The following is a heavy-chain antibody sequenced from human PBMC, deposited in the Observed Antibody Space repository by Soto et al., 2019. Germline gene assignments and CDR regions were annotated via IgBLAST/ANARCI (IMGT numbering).Heavy chain of an antibody. CDR2: IFPSGTT. V-gene: IGHV4-30-2*01. Sequence: TLFFTSVIDCLSFCSAASGWNWIRQPPGKGLEWIGYIFPSGTTYYNPSLKSRVTISIDVSKNQFSLSLRSLTAADTAVYYCARSREFDYWSQGTLVTGSS. J-gene: IGHJ4*02. CDR3: ARSREFDY. CDR1: CLSFCSAASG.